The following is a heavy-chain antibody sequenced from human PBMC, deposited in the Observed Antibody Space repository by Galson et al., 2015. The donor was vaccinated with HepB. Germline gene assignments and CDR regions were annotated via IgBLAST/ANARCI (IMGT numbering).Heavy chain of an antibody. J-gene: IGHJ4*02. Sequence: SLRLPCAAYGPPFLAHWLTWVRLAPGTPLEWVANIRGDGTVSYYAESVRGRFTISRDNAKNSLYLQMKGLRVDETAVYYRSREMTGSYSDWGQGTLVTVSS. CDR1: GPPFLAHW. CDR2: IRGDGTVS. CDR3: SREMTGSYSD. D-gene: IGHD3-10*01. V-gene: IGHV3-7*01.